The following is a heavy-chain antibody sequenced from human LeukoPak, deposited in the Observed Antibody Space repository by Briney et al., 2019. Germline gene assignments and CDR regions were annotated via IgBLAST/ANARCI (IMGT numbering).Heavy chain of an antibody. CDR2: TYYSGST. CDR1: GGSISSYY. CDR3: ARSGSYLHYYYYYGMDV. Sequence: SETLSLTCTVSGGSISSYYWSWIRQPPGKGLEWIGYTYYSGSTNYNPSLKSRVTISVDTSKNQFSLKLSSVTAADTAVYYCARSGSYLHYYYYYGMDVWGQGTTVTVSS. V-gene: IGHV4-59*08. D-gene: IGHD1-26*01. J-gene: IGHJ6*02.